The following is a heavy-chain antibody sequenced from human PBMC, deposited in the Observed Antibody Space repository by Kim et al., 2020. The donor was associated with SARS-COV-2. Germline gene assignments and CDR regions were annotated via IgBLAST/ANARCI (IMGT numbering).Heavy chain of an antibody. V-gene: IGHV4-34*01. CDR2: INHSGST. J-gene: IGHJ4*02. Sequence: SETLSLTCAVYGGSFSGYYWSWIRQPPGKGLEWIGEINHSGSTNYNPSLKSRVTISVDTSKNQFSLKLSSVTAADTAVYYCARRVIAARPDFDYWGQGTLVTVSS. D-gene: IGHD6-6*01. CDR1: GGSFSGYY. CDR3: ARRVIAARPDFDY.